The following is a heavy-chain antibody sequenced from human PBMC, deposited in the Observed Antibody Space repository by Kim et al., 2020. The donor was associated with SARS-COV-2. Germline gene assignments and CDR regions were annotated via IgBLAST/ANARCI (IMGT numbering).Heavy chain of an antibody. CDR2: INPNSGGT. D-gene: IGHD6-13*01. CDR3: ARALARQQPGSGMDV. Sequence: ASVKVSCKASGYTFTGYYMHWVRQAPGQGLEWMGWINPNSGGTNYAQKFQGRVTMTRDTSISTAYMELSRLRSDDTAVYYCARALARQQPGSGMDVWGQGTTVTVSS. J-gene: IGHJ6*02. CDR1: GYTFTGYY. V-gene: IGHV1-2*02.